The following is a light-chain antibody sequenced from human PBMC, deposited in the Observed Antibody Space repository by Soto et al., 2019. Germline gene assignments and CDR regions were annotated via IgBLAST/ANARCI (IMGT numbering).Light chain of an antibody. CDR1: SSNIGNNF. CDR3: GTWDSSLSAFV. V-gene: IGLV1-51*01. CDR2: DNN. Sequence: QSVLTQPPSVSAAPGQKVTISCAGSSSNIGNNFVSWYQQLPGTAPKLLIYDNNKRPSGIPDRFSGSKSGTSATLGITGLQTGDEAVYYCGTWDSSLSAFVFGGGTKLTVL. J-gene: IGLJ2*01.